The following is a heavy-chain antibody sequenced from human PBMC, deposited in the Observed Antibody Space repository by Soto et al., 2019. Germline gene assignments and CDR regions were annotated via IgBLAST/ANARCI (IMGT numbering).Heavy chain of an antibody. CDR3: AREGCSSTSCYAPDYYYGMDV. CDR1: GGSISSYY. D-gene: IGHD2-2*01. CDR2: IYYSGST. V-gene: IGHV4-59*01. Sequence: LETLSLTCSVSGGSISSYYWSWIRQPPGKGLEWIGSIYYSGSTNYNPSLKSRVTISVDTSKNQFSLKLSSLTAADTAVYYCAREGCSSTSCYAPDYYYGMDVWGQGTTVT. J-gene: IGHJ6*02.